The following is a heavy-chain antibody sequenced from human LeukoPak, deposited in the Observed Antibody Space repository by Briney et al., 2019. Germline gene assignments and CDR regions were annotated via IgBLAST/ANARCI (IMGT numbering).Heavy chain of an antibody. V-gene: IGHV4-59*01. D-gene: IGHD6-19*01. J-gene: IGHJ4*02. Sequence: SETLSLTCTVSGGSISSYYWSWIRQPPGKGLEWIGYIYYSGSTNYNPSLKSRVTISVDTSKNQFSLKLSSVTAADTAVYYCARGAVAAVMDYWGQGTLVTVSS. CDR1: GGSISSYY. CDR3: ARGAVAAVMDY. CDR2: IYYSGST.